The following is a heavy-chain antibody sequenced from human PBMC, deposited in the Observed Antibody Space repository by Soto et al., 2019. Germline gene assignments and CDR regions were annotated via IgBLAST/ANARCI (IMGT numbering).Heavy chain of an antibody. D-gene: IGHD5-18*01. J-gene: IGHJ4*02. CDR2: IYYSGST. V-gene: IGHV4-30-4*01. CDR3: ARARSSIQLWLVGRQNYYYFDY. CDR1: GGSISSGDYC. Sequence: PSETLSLTCTVSGGSISSGDYCWSWIRQPPGKGLEWIGYIYYSGSTYYNPSLKSRVTISVDTSKNQFSLKLSSVTAADTAVYYCARARSSIQLWLVGRQNYYYFDYWGQGTLVTVSS.